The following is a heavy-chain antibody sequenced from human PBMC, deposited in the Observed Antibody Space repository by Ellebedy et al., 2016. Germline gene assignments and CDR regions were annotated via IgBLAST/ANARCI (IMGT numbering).Heavy chain of an antibody. CDR2: IFWSSGGT. CDR1: GFTVDDYA. V-gene: IGHV3-9*01. Sequence: GGSLRLSCAASGFTVDDYAMHWVRQTPEKGLEWVSGIFWSSGGTGYADSVRGRFTISRDKAKNSLYLQMNSLRTEDSALYYCTRDLTPGGADVWGQGTTVTVSS. D-gene: IGHD1-14*01. J-gene: IGHJ6*02. CDR3: TRDLTPGGADV.